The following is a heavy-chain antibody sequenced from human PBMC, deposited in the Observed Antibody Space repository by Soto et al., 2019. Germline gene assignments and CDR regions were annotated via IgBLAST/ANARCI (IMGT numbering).Heavy chain of an antibody. CDR3: ATGRGVNFYYGMDV. D-gene: IGHD3-10*01. CDR1: GFTFSSYA. Sequence: EVQLLESGGGLVQPGGSLRLSCAASGFTFSSYAMSWVRQAPGNGLEWVSAISGSGGSTYYADSVKGRFTISRDNSKNTLYLQMNSLRAEDTAVYYCATGRGVNFYYGMDVWGQGTTVIVSS. V-gene: IGHV3-23*01. J-gene: IGHJ6*02. CDR2: ISGSGGST.